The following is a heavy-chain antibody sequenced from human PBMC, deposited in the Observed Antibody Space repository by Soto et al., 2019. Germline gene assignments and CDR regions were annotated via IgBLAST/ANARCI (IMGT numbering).Heavy chain of an antibody. V-gene: IGHV3-23*01. Sequence: GGYLRLSCAASGFTFSSYAMSWVRQAPGKGLEWVSAISGSGGSTYYADSVKGRFTISRDNSKNTLYLQMNSMRAEDTAVYYCAKERYSSSSENCFDPWGQGTLVTVSS. CDR3: AKERYSSSSENCFDP. CDR2: ISGSGGST. CDR1: GFTFSSYA. J-gene: IGHJ5*02. D-gene: IGHD6-6*01.